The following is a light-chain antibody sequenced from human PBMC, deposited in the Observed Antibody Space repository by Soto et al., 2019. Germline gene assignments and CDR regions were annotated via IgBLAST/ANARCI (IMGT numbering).Light chain of an antibody. J-gene: IGKJ1*01. V-gene: IGKV3-11*01. Sequence: EIVLAPSPATLALSPGERATLSCRASQNVANYLDWYQQKPGQAPRLLIYESSNRATGIAARFSGSGSGTDFTLTISSLQPDDFATYYCQQYNTYSRTFGQGTKVDIK. CDR1: QNVANY. CDR2: ESS. CDR3: QQYNTYSRT.